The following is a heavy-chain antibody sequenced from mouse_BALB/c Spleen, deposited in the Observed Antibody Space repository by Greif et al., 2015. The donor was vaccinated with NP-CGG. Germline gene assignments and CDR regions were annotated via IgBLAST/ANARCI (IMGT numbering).Heavy chain of an antibody. V-gene: IGHV5-6*01. CDR1: GFTFSSYG. D-gene: IGHD1-2*01. CDR2: ISSGGSYT. CDR3: ARHGNGSSWFAY. J-gene: IGHJ3*01. Sequence: EVKLVESGGDLVKPGGSLKLSCAASGFTFSSYGMSWVRQTPDKRLEWVATISSGGSYTYYPDSVKGRFTISRDNAKNTLYLQMSSLKSEDTAMYYCARHGNGSSWFAYWGQGTLVTVSA.